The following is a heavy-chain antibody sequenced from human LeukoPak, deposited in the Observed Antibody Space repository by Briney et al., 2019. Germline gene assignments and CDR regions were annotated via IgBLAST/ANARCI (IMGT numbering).Heavy chain of an antibody. CDR3: AREGRIAAAGTLDY. V-gene: IGHV3-30*02. Sequence: GGSLRLSCAASGFTFSRYGIHWVRPAPGKGLELLALIRNDGGNRFYADSVKGRFTISRDNSESTLYLQMNSLRAEDTAVYYCAREGRIAAAGTLDYWGQGTLVTVSS. D-gene: IGHD6-13*01. CDR1: GFTFSRYG. J-gene: IGHJ4*02. CDR2: IRNDGGNR.